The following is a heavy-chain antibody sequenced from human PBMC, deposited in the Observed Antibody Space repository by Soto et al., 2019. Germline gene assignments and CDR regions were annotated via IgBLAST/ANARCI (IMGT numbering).Heavy chain of an antibody. J-gene: IGHJ6*02. CDR1: GYTFTGYY. Sequence: ASVKVSCKASGYTFTGYYMHWVRQAPGQGLEWMGWINPNSGGTNYAQKFQGRVTMTRDTSISTAYMALSRLRSDDTAVYYCASSTIVPAVIITSHYYCRMDVWGQGTTVTVSS. CDR3: ASSTIVPAVIITSHYYCRMDV. D-gene: IGHD3-10*01. CDR2: INPNSGGT. V-gene: IGHV1-2*02.